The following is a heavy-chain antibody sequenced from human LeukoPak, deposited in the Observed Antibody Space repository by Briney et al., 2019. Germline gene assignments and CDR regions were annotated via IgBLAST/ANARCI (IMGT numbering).Heavy chain of an antibody. CDR2: IYYSGST. J-gene: IGHJ4*02. CDR1: GGSISSSSYH. Sequence: SETLSLTCTVSGGSISSSSYHWGWIRQPPGKGLEWIGSIYYSGSTYYNPSLKSRVTISVDTSKNQFSLKLSSVTAADTAVYYCARRDSSGYYYGLADYWGQGPLVTVSS. D-gene: IGHD3-22*01. CDR3: ARRDSSGYYYGLADY. V-gene: IGHV4-39*01.